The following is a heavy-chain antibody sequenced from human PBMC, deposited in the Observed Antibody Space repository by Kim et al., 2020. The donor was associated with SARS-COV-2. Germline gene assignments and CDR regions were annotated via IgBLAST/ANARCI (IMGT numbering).Heavy chain of an antibody. CDR2: ISYDGSNK. J-gene: IGHJ6*02. Sequence: GGSLRLSCAASGFTFSSYGMHWVRQAPGKGLEWVAVISYDGSNKYYADSVKGRFTISRDNSKNTLYLQMNSLRAEDTAVYYCAKDRGMVRGPNTRDYYYYGMDVWGQGTTVTVSS. CDR3: AKDRGMVRGPNTRDYYYYGMDV. V-gene: IGHV3-30*18. D-gene: IGHD3-10*01. CDR1: GFTFSSYG.